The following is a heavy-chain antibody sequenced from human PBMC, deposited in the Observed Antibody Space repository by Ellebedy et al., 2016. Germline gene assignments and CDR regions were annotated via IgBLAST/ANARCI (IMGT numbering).Heavy chain of an antibody. V-gene: IGHV3-30-3*01. CDR2: ISYDGGDK. Sequence: GESLKISXAASGFTFSSYAMYWVRQAPGKGLEWVAVISYDGGDKYYADSVKGRFTISRDNSKITLYLQMNSLRPEDTAVYYCARGEMATIPQCQYWGQGTLVTVSS. CDR1: GFTFSSYA. D-gene: IGHD5-24*01. J-gene: IGHJ4*02. CDR3: ARGEMATIPQCQY.